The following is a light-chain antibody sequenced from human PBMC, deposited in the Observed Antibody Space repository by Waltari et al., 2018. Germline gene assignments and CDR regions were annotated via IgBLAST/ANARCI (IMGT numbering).Light chain of an antibody. Sequence: ETVMTQSPATLSVSPGERASLSCRASKSVSSNLAWYQQNPGQAPRLLIYGASARATGIPARFSGSGSGTEFTLTISSLQSEDFAVYYCQQYSNWPPYTFGQGTKLEIK. CDR2: GAS. CDR1: KSVSSN. J-gene: IGKJ2*01. CDR3: QQYSNWPPYT. V-gene: IGKV3-15*01.